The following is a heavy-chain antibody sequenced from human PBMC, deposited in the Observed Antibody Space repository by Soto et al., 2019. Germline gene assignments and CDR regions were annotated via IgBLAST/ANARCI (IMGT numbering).Heavy chain of an antibody. Sequence: SETLSLTCTVSGGSISSGPYSWGWIRQPPGEGLEWIGTFYYSESTYYNPSLESRVTISVDTSKNQFSLKVSSVTVADTAVYYCARMIVVVPAAMVDYYYGMDVWGQGTTVTVSS. V-gene: IGHV4-39*01. CDR3: ARMIVVVPAAMVDYYYGMDV. J-gene: IGHJ6*02. CDR1: GGSISSGPYS. CDR2: FYYSEST. D-gene: IGHD2-2*01.